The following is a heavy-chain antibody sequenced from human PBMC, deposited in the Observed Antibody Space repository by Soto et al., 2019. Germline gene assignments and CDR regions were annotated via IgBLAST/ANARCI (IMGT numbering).Heavy chain of an antibody. Sequence: GGSLRLSCAASGFTVSSNYMSWVRQAPGKGLEWVSVIYSGGSTYYADSVKGRFTISRDNSKNTLYLQMNSLRAEDTAVYYCARDRPTSSYYNLRPPYGMDVWGQGTTVTVSS. CDR2: IYSGGST. CDR3: ARDRPTSSYYNLRPPYGMDV. J-gene: IGHJ6*02. CDR1: GFTVSSNY. D-gene: IGHD3-10*01. V-gene: IGHV3-53*01.